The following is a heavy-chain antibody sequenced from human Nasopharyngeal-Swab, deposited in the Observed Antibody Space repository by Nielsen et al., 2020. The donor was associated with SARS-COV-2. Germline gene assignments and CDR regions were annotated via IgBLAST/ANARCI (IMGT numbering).Heavy chain of an antibody. CDR3: ARGQYCSSTSCYARGYYYYYGMDV. J-gene: IGHJ6*02. CDR1: GFTFSSYS. Sequence: GESLKISCAASGFTFSSYSMNWVRQASGKGLEWVSSISSSSSYIYYADSVKGRFTISRDNAKNSLYLQMNSLRAEDTAVYYCARGQYCSSTSCYARGYYYYYGMDVWGQGTTVTVSS. D-gene: IGHD2-2*01. V-gene: IGHV3-21*01. CDR2: ISSSSSYI.